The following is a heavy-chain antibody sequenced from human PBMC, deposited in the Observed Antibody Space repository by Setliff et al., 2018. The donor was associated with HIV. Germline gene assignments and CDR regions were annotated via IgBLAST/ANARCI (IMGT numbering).Heavy chain of an antibody. CDR1: GASMSSGDYY. J-gene: IGHJ3*02. D-gene: IGHD3-10*01. CDR2: IYYSGNS. CDR3: AREVNIPVRGITDDAFDI. V-gene: IGHV4-30-4*08. Sequence: SETLSLTCTVSGASMSSGDYYWSWIRQPPGRGLEWIGYIYYSGNSYYNPSLKSRVTLSVDTSKNQFSLKVNSVTAADTAVYYCAREVNIPVRGITDDAFDIWGQGTMVTVSS.